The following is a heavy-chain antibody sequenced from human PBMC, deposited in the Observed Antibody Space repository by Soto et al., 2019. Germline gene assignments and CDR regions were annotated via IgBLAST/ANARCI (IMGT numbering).Heavy chain of an antibody. CDR3: TRDASRDSSARGWFDP. CDR1: GFTFRSFT. J-gene: IGHJ5*02. V-gene: IGHV3-21*01. Sequence: GGSRRLSFAASGFTFRSFTMNWVRRAQGKGLEWASTISSNSAYIYYTDALRGRFTTSRDNAKNSLHLQMNSLRAEDTAVYYCTRDASRDSSARGWFDPWGPGTLVTVSS. D-gene: IGHD6-13*01. CDR2: ISSNSAYI.